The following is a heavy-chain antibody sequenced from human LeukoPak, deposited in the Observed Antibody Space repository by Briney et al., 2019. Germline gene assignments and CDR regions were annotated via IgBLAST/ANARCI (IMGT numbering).Heavy chain of an antibody. CDR1: GFIFSDYY. D-gene: IGHD3-10*01. J-gene: IGHJ5*02. V-gene: IGHV3-11*04. CDR2: ISSSGSTI. Sequence: PGGSLRLSCAASGFIFSDYYMTWIRQAPGKGLEWVSCISSSGSTIYYADSVKGRFTISRDNAQNSLYLQMNSLRAEDTAVYYCARDSAYYGLGSKTNWFDPWGQGSLVTVSS. CDR3: ARDSAYYGLGSKTNWFDP.